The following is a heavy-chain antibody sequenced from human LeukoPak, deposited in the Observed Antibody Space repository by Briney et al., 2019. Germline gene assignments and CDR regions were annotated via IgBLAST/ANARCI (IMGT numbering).Heavy chain of an antibody. J-gene: IGHJ4*02. CDR3: ARGVRYDSSGYYYSPYEDY. D-gene: IGHD3-22*01. CDR1: GESFSGYY. Sequence: SETLSLTCAVYGESFSGYYWSWIRQPPGKGLEWIGEINHSGSTNYNPSLKSRVTISVDTSKDQFSLKLSSVTAADTAVYYCARGVRYDSSGYYYSPYEDYWGQGTLVTVSS. V-gene: IGHV4-34*01. CDR2: INHSGST.